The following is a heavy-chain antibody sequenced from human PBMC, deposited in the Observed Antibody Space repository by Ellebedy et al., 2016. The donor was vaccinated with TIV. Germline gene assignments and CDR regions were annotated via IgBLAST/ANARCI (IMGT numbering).Heavy chain of an antibody. V-gene: IGHV3-7*03. CDR1: GFIFSDCW. J-gene: IGHJ6*01. CDR2: IDQGGNAK. D-gene: IGHD5-12*01. Sequence: PGGSLGLSCAASGFIFSDCWMTWVRQAPGKGLEFVANIDQGGNAKHYVDSVKGRFTISRDNAKNSLFMQMNNLRAEDTAVYYCARTGYGYHGMDVWGQGTTVSVSS. CDR3: ARTGYGYHGMDV.